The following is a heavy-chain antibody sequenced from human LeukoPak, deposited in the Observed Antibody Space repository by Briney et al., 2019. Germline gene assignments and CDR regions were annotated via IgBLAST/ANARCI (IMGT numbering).Heavy chain of an antibody. CDR1: GFTFSSYS. CDR2: ISSSSSYI. CDR3: AKVPVWSGYYTGMDY. D-gene: IGHD3-3*01. Sequence: GGSLRLSCAASGFTFSSYSMNWVRQAPGKGLEWVSSISSSSSYIYYADSVKGRFTISRDNAKNSLYLQMNSLRAEDTAVYYCAKVPVWSGYYTGMDYWGQGTLVTVSS. V-gene: IGHV3-21*01. J-gene: IGHJ4*02.